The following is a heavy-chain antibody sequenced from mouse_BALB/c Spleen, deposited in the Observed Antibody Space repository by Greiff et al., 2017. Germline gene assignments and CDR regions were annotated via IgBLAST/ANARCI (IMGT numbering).Heavy chain of an antibody. V-gene: IGHV2-9*02. CDR2: IWAGGST. CDR1: GFSLTSYG. CDR3: ARDYGKGRAWFAY. Sequence: VQLQQSGPGLVAPSQSLSITCTVSGFSLTSYGVHWVRQPPGKGLEWLGVIWAGGSTNYNSALMSRLSISKDNSKSQVFLKMNSLQTDDTAMYYCARDYGKGRAWFAYWGQGTLVTVSA. J-gene: IGHJ3*01. D-gene: IGHD2-1*01.